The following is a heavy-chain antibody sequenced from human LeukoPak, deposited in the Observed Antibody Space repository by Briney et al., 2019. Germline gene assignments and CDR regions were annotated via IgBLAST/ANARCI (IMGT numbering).Heavy chain of an antibody. CDR3: ARATLYYYDSSGYIDY. Sequence: GGSLRLSCAASGFTFSSYWMHWVRQAPGKGLVWVSRIDSDGSSTSYADSVKGRFTISRDNAKNTLYLQMNSLRAEDTAVYYCARATLYYYDSSGYIDYWGQGTLVTVSS. V-gene: IGHV3-74*01. D-gene: IGHD3-22*01. CDR1: GFTFSSYW. CDR2: IDSDGSST. J-gene: IGHJ4*02.